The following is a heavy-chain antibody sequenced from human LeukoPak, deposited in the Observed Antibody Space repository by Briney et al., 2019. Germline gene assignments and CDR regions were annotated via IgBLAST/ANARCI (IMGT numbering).Heavy chain of an antibody. CDR1: GYTFTSYG. CDR2: ISAYNGNT. J-gene: IGHJ4*02. D-gene: IGHD6-19*01. CDR3: ARDPGALYSSGWYDY. Sequence: ASVKVSCKASGYTFTSYGISWVRQAPGQGLEWMGWISAYNGNTNYAQKLQGRVTMTTDTSTSTAYMELRSLRSDDTAVYYCARDPGALYSSGWYDYWGQGTLVTVSS. V-gene: IGHV1-18*01.